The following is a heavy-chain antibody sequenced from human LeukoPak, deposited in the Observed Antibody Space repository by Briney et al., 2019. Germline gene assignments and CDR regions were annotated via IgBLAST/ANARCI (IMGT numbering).Heavy chain of an antibody. CDR1: GYTFTDYY. CDR2: MDPKSGET. Sequence: ASVKVSCKASGYTFTDYYIHWMRQAPGQGLEWMGWMDPKSGETNHAQRFQGRVIMTRDTSITTAYMELSRLRSDDTAVYYCALEVYYSDNSAFDYWGQGTLVTVSS. J-gene: IGHJ4*01. CDR3: ALEVYYSDNSAFDY. V-gene: IGHV1-2*02. D-gene: IGHD4-11*01.